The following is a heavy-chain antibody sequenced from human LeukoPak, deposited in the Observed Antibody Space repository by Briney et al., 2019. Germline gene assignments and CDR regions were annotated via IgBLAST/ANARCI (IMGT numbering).Heavy chain of an antibody. D-gene: IGHD2-2*01. V-gene: IGHV4-34*01. CDR3: ARGHCSSTSCYLHNWFDP. J-gene: IGHJ5*02. Sequence: SETLSLTCAVYGGSFSGYYWSWLRQPPGKGLEWIGEINHSGSTNYHPSLKSRVTISVDTSKNQFSLKLSSVTAAYTAVYYCARGHCSSTSCYLHNWFDPWGQGTLVTVSS. CDR2: INHSGST. CDR1: GGSFSGYY.